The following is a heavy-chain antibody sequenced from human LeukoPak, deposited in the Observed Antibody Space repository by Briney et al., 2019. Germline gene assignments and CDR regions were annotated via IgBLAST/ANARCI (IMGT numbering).Heavy chain of an antibody. J-gene: IGHJ4*02. Sequence: SETLSLTCTVSGGSISSSSYYWGWLRQPPGTGLEWIGSIYYSGSTYYNPSLKSRVTISVDTSKNQFSLKLSSVTAADTAVYYCASQNVLLWFGEPFYFDYWGQGTLVTVSS. V-gene: IGHV4-39*01. D-gene: IGHD3-10*01. CDR2: IYYSGST. CDR1: GGSISSSSYY. CDR3: ASQNVLLWFGEPFYFDY.